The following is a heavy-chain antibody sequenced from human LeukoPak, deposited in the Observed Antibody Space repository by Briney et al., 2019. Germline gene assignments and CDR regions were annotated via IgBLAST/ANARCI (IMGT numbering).Heavy chain of an antibody. V-gene: IGHV3-23*01. J-gene: IGHJ4*02. CDR3: ASSYCTNGVCYTGYFDY. D-gene: IGHD2-8*01. CDR2: ISGSGGST. Sequence: GGSLRLSCAASGFTFSSYGMSWVRQAPGKGLEWVSAISGSGGSTYYADSVKGRFTISRDNSKNTLYLQMNSLRAEDTAVYYCASSYCTNGVCYTGYFDYWGQGTLVTVSS. CDR1: GFTFSSYG.